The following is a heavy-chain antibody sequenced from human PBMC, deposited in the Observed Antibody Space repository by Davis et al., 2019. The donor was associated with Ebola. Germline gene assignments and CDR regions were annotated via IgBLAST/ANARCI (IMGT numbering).Heavy chain of an antibody. CDR3: ARGRYCSGGSCYSNPTDY. V-gene: IGHV5-51*01. J-gene: IGHJ4*02. Sequence: GESLKISCQGSGYSFISYWIGWVRQMPGKGLEWMGIINPGDSDTRYSPSFQGHVTISADKSISTAYLQWSSLKASDTAIYYCARGRYCSGGSCYSNPTDYWGQGTLLTVSS. CDR2: INPGDSDT. CDR1: GYSFISYW. D-gene: IGHD2-15*01.